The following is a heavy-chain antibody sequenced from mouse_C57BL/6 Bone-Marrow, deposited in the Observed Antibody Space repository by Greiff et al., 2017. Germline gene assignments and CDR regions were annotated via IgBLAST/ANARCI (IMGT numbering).Heavy chain of an antibody. Sequence: QVQLKESGPGLVQPSQSLSITCTVSGFSLTSYGVHWVRQSPGKGLEWLGVIWRGGSTDYNAAFMSRLSITKDNSKSQVFFKMNSLQADDTAIYYCAKNSGSSYHWYFDVWGTGTTVTVSS. J-gene: IGHJ1*03. V-gene: IGHV2-5*01. CDR3: AKNSGSSYHWYFDV. D-gene: IGHD1-1*01. CDR2: IWRGGST. CDR1: GFSLTSYG.